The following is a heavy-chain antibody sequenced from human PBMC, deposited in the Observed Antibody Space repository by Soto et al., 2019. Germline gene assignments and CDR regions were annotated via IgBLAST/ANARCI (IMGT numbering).Heavy chain of an antibody. CDR2: INQSGST. J-gene: IGHJ4*02. CDR3: ARTYSSSWSPFEY. V-gene: IGHV4-34*01. CDR1: GGSFSCYY. D-gene: IGHD6-13*01. Sequence: SETLSLTCAVYGGSFSCYYGSWIRQPPGKGLEWIGEINQSGSTNYNPSLKSRVTISVDTSKNQFSLKLTSVTAADTAVYYCARTYSSSWSPFEYWGQGTLVTVSS.